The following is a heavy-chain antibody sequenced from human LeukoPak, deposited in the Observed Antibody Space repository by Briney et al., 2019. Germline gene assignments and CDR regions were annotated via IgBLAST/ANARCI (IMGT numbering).Heavy chain of an antibody. D-gene: IGHD3-22*01. Sequence: GGSLRLSCAASGFTFSSYGMHWVRQAPGKGLEWVAFIRYDGSNKYYADSVKGRFTISRDNSKNTLYLQMNSLRAEDTAVYYCAKRDDSSGYYYGGFDYWGQGTLVTVSS. CDR3: AKRDDSSGYYYGGFDY. J-gene: IGHJ4*02. CDR1: GFTFSSYG. V-gene: IGHV3-30*02. CDR2: IRYDGSNK.